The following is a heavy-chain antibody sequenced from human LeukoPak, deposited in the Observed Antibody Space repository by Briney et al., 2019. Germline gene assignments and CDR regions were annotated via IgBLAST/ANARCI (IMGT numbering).Heavy chain of an antibody. D-gene: IGHD3-3*01. Sequence: GGSLRLPCAASGFTFSSYAMIWVGQAPGKGREGVAAISGSGGSTYYADSVKGRFTISRDNSKNTLYLQMNSLRAEDTAVYYCAKPSARAIFGVVRINWFDPWGQGTLVTVSS. V-gene: IGHV3-23*01. CDR2: ISGSGGST. CDR3: AKPSARAIFGVVRINWFDP. J-gene: IGHJ5*02. CDR1: GFTFSSYA.